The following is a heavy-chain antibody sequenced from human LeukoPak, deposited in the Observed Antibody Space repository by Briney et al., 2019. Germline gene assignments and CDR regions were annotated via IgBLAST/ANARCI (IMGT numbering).Heavy chain of an antibody. Sequence: GGSLRLSCAASGFTFSSYWMSWVRQAPGKGLEWVANIKQDGSEKYYVDSVKGRFTISRDNAKNSLYLQMNSLRAEDTAVYYCASCVTMVRGVIEYNWFDPWGQGTLVTVSS. D-gene: IGHD3-10*01. CDR1: GFTFSSYW. J-gene: IGHJ5*02. CDR2: IKQDGSEK. CDR3: ASCVTMVRGVIEYNWFDP. V-gene: IGHV3-7*01.